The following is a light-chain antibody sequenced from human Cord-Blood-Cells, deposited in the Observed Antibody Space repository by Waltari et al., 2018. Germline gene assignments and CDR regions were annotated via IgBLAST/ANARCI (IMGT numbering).Light chain of an antibody. Sequence: QSALTQPRSVSGSPGQSVTIFCTGTSSDVGGYNYVSWYQQHPGKAPKSMIYDVSKRPSGVPDRFSGSKAGTTASLTISGLQAEDEADYYCCSYAGSYTWVFGGGTKLTVL. V-gene: IGLV2-11*01. CDR3: CSYAGSYTWV. CDR1: SSDVGGYNY. J-gene: IGLJ3*02. CDR2: DVS.